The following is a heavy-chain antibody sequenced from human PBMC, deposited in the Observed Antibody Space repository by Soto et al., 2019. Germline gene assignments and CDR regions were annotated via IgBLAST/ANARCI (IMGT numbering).Heavy chain of an antibody. CDR2: INHSGST. J-gene: IGHJ6*02. CDR1: GYSISTGYY. CDR3: ASLTVTTHFYYDLDV. V-gene: IGHV4-34*01. Sequence: PSETLSLTCAVSGYSISTGYYWSWLRQLPGKGLEWIGEINHSGSTNYNPSLKSRVTISVDTSKNHFSLKLRSVTAADTAVYFCASLTVTTHFYYDLDVWGQGTTVTVSS. D-gene: IGHD4-17*01.